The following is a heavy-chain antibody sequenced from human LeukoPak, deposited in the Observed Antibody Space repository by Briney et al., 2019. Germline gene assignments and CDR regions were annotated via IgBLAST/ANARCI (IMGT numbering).Heavy chain of an antibody. J-gene: IGHJ4*02. CDR2: ISADSAAT. D-gene: IGHD3-10*01. Sequence: PGGSLRLSCAASGFTFSSYGMSWVRQAPGKGLEWVSVISADSAATFYADSVKGRFTISRDNGRNTVFLQMSSLRAEDTALYYCARKSASGNYPLDYWGQGTLVTVSS. V-gene: IGHV3-23*01. CDR3: ARKSASGNYPLDY. CDR1: GFTFSSYG.